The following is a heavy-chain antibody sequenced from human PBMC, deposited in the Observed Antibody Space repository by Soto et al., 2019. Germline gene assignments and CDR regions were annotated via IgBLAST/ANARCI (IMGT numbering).Heavy chain of an antibody. CDR3: ARDGYCSGGSCYSVPVFDY. D-gene: IGHD2-15*01. Sequence: GGAPRVPCGAAGFTFSSYGLPWGRQAPGKGVGWVAVIWYDGSNKYYADSVKGRFTISRDNSKNTLYLQMNSLRAEDTAVYYCARDGYCSGGSCYSVPVFDYWGQGTLVTVSS. V-gene: IGHV3-33*01. CDR2: IWYDGSNK. CDR1: GFTFSSYG. J-gene: IGHJ4*02.